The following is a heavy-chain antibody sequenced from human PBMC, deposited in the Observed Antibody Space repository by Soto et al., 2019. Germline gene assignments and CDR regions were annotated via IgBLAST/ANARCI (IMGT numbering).Heavy chain of an antibody. Sequence: QVQLVESGGGVVQPGRSLRLSCAASGFTFNNYDMHWVRQAPGKGLEWVATISNDGRDKYYAHSVRGRLTISRDNSKNTVYLQMNSLRAEDTAVYYCAKDQGIAASHGIDWGQGTMVTVSS. V-gene: IGHV3-30*18. CDR1: GFTFNNYD. J-gene: IGHJ3*01. CDR2: ISNDGRDK. CDR3: AKDQGIAASHGID. D-gene: IGHD6-25*01.